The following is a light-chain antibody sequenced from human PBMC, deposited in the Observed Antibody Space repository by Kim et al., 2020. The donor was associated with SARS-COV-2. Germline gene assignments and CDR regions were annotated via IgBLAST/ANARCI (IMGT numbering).Light chain of an antibody. Sequence: DIQMTQSPSSLSASVGDRVTITCRASQDISNYLAWFQLKPGKAPKLLIYAASALQPGVPSRFSGSGSGTDFTLTVTSLQPEDVATYYCQKCDSAPWTCGQGNKVDIK. CDR1: QDISNY. CDR2: AAS. CDR3: QKCDSAPWT. V-gene: IGKV1-27*01. J-gene: IGKJ1*01.